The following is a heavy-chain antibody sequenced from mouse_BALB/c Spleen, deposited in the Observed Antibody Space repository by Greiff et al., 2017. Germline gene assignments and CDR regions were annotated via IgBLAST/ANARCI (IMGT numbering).Heavy chain of an antibody. Sequence: EVKVEESGGGLVQPGGSMKLSCVASGFTFSNYWMNWVRQSPEKGLEWVAEIRLKSNNYATHYAESVKGRFTISRDDSKSSVYLQMNNLRAEDTGIYYCTNRVRRDPSAMDYWGQGTSVTVSS. D-gene: IGHD2-14*01. CDR1: GFTFSNYW. CDR3: TNRVRRDPSAMDY. J-gene: IGHJ4*01. CDR2: IRLKSNNYAT. V-gene: IGHV6-6*02.